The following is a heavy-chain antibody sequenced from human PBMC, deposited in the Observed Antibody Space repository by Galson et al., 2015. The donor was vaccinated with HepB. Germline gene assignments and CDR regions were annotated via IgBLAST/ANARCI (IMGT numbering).Heavy chain of an antibody. J-gene: IGHJ4*02. CDR2: ISSAGTTQ. CDR1: GFAFNTYT. CDR3: ATSSMVQGLD. Sequence: SLRLSCAASGFAFNTYTMQWVRQAPGKGLEWVATISSAGTTQYYADSVKGRFTSSRDNSKNMLYLQMNSLGAEDTAVYYCATSSMVQGLDWGQGTLVTVSS. D-gene: IGHD3-10*01. V-gene: IGHV3-30-3*01.